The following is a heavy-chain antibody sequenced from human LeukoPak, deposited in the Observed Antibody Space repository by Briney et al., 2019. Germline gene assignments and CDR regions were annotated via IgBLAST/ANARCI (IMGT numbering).Heavy chain of an antibody. Sequence: SETLSLTCTVSGGSISSYDWSWIRQPAGRGLEWIGRIYTSGSTNYNPSLKSRVTISVDTSKNQFSLKLSSVTAADTAVYYCARGGNHDYGDYDFDYWGQGTLVTVSS. CDR1: GGSISSYD. CDR3: ARGGNHDYGDYDFDY. J-gene: IGHJ4*02. CDR2: IYTSGST. D-gene: IGHD4-17*01. V-gene: IGHV4-4*07.